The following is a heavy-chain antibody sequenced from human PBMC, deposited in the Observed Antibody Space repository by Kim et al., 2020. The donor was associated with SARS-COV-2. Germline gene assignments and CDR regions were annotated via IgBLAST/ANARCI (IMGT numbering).Heavy chain of an antibody. D-gene: IGHD2-21*02. J-gene: IGHJ6*02. V-gene: IGHV3-30*04. CDR3: ARDSFYCGGDCYFLPGYQHNHIMDV. Sequence: GGSLRLSCEASGFIFSSFAMYWVRQAPGKGLEWVAVTSYDESNEYYADSVKGRFTVSRDNSKNTLYLQMNSLRPEDTAVYYCARDSFYCGGDCYFLPGYQHNHIMDVWGQGTTGTVSS. CDR2: TSYDESNE. CDR1: GFIFSSFA.